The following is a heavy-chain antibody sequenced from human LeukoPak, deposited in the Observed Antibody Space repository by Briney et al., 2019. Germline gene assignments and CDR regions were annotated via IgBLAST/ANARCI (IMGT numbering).Heavy chain of an antibody. J-gene: IGHJ5*02. CDR2: ISGSGGST. Sequence: GGSLRLSCAASGFTFSSYAMSWVRQAPGKGLEWVSAISGSGGSTYYADSVKGRFTISRDNSKNTLYLQTNSLRAEDTAVYYCAKHFSSTTVTTWFDPWGQGTLVTVSS. V-gene: IGHV3-23*01. CDR3: AKHFSSTTVTTWFDP. D-gene: IGHD4-17*01. CDR1: GFTFSSYA.